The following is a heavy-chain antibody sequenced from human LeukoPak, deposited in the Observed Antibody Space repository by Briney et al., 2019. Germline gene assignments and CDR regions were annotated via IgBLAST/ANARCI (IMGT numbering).Heavy chain of an antibody. CDR1: GFTFSSYA. V-gene: IGHV3-23*01. CDR3: AKDLQPFLYGDYVSWSIDY. CDR2: ISGSGGST. Sequence: GGSLRLSCAASGFTFSSYAMSWVRQPPGKGLEWVSAISGSGGSTYYADSVKGRFTISRDNSKNTLYLQMNSLRAEDTAVYYCAKDLQPFLYGDYVSWSIDYWGQGTLVTVSS. D-gene: IGHD4-17*01. J-gene: IGHJ4*02.